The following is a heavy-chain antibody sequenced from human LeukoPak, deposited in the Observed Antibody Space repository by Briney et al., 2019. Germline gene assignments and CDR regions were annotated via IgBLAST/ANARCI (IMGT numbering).Heavy chain of an antibody. CDR2: IYYSGST. Sequence: PSETLSLTCTVSGGSISSGGYYWSWIRQHPGKGLEWIGYIYYSGSTYYNPSLKSRVTISVDTSKNQFSLKLSSVTAADTAVYYCARDRSEYSGYDYDDAFDIWGQGTMVTVSS. CDR3: ARDRSEYSGYDYDDAFDI. CDR1: GGSISSGGYY. V-gene: IGHV4-31*03. D-gene: IGHD5-12*01. J-gene: IGHJ3*02.